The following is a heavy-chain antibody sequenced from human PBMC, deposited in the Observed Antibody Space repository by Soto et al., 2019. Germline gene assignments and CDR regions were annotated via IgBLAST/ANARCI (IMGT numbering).Heavy chain of an antibody. J-gene: IGHJ4*02. Sequence: QVQLVQSGAEVKKHGASVKVSCKASGYTFTSYGISWVRQAPGQGLEWMGWISAYNGNTNYAQKRQGRVTMTTHTSTITAYRELRTLRSDTTAVYYCARGGTPIDYWCQGTLVTVSS. D-gene: IGHD3-16*01. CDR2: ISAYNGNT. V-gene: IGHV1-18*01. CDR3: ARGGTPIDY. CDR1: GYTFTSYG.